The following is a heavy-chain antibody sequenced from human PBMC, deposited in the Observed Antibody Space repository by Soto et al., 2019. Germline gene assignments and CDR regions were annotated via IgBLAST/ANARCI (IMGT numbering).Heavy chain of an antibody. J-gene: IGHJ6*02. CDR2: ISSSGSTI. CDR1: GFTFSSYE. CDR3: ARDFYDSSGYYSSLHIPQEPNYYGMDV. V-gene: IGHV3-48*03. Sequence: HPGGSLRLSCAASGFTFSSYEMNWVRQAPGKGLEWVSYISSSGSTIYYADSVKGRFTVSRDNAKNSLYLQMNSLRAEDTAVYYCARDFYDSSGYYSSLHIPQEPNYYGMDVWGQGTTVTVSS. D-gene: IGHD3-22*01.